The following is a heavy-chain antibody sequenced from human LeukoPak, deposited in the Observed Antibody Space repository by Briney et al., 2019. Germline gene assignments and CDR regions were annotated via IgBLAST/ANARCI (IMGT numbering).Heavy chain of an antibody. CDR2: ISHIGST. J-gene: IGHJ3*02. V-gene: IGHV4-59*11. Sequence: PSETLSLTCSVSGDSITGHYLTWIRQPPGNGLEWIGYISHIGSTNYNPSLKSRVTISVDTSKNQFSLKLTSVTAADTALYYCARDRISINALDMCGQGTMGTVSS. D-gene: IGHD1-14*01. CDR1: GDSITGHY. CDR3: ARDRISINALDM.